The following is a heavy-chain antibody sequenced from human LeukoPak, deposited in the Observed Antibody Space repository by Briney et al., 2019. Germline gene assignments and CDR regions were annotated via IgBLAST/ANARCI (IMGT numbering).Heavy chain of an antibody. V-gene: IGHV1-18*01. Sequence: ASVKVSCYTPGYTFSSYGITWVRQAPGQGLEWMGWISAYNGNTEYAQKFQDRVTMMTDTSTNTAYMDLRSLRSDDTAVYYCARRRYYDSTYYYYYMDVWGKGTPVTVSS. CDR3: ARRRYYDSTYYYYYMDV. CDR2: ISAYNGNT. J-gene: IGHJ6*03. D-gene: IGHD3-3*01. CDR1: GYTFSSYG.